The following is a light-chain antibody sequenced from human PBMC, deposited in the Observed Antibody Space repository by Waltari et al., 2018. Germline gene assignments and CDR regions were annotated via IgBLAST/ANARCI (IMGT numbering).Light chain of an antibody. V-gene: IGLV1-47*01. Sequence: QSVLTQPPSASGTPGQRVTISCSGSSSNIGSNHVYWYQQLPGTAPKLLIYRNNQRPSGFPHRFPRSKSRTSASLAISGLRSEDEADYYCAAWEDSLGGPVVFGGGTKLTIL. CDR1: SSNIGSNH. CDR3: AAWEDSLGGPVV. CDR2: RNN. J-gene: IGLJ2*01.